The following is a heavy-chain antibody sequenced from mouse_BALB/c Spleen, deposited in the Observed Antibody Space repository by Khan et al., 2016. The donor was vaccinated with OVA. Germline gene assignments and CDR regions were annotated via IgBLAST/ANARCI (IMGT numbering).Heavy chain of an antibody. CDR3: ARDFGRPFAY. Sequence: QVRLQQSGAELVRPGSSVKISCKASGYTFSSSWMNWVKHRPGQGLEWIGQIYPGNDDTDYNGKFKGKATLTADKSSRTAYMQLTSRTSADSAVYFRARDFGRPFAYWGQGTLGTVSS. CDR1: GYTFSSSW. D-gene: IGHD1-1*01. J-gene: IGHJ3*01. CDR2: IYPGNDDT. V-gene: IGHV1-80*01.